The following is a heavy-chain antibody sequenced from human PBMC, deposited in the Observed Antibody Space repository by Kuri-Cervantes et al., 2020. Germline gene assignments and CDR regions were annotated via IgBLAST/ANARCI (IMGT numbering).Heavy chain of an antibody. Sequence: GGSLRLSCAASGFTFSSYWLSWVRQAPGKGLGWVGNIKQDGSGKYYVDSVKGRFTISRDNAKNSLYLQMNSLRDADTAVYDCAKNYYYGSGGPFDYWGQGTLVTVSS. J-gene: IGHJ4*02. CDR3: AKNYYYGSGGPFDY. CDR1: GFTFSSYW. CDR2: IKQDGSGK. D-gene: IGHD3-10*01. V-gene: IGHV3-7*01.